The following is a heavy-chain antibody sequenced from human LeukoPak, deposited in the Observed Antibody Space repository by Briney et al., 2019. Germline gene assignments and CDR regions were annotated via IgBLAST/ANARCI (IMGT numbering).Heavy chain of an antibody. CDR1: GGFVGIGSYY. J-gene: IGHJ3*02. Sequence: KSSETLSLTCTVSGGFVGIGSYYWTWIRQPAGKGLEWIGRIYTSGITKYNPSLESRLSISLDTSKNQFSLKLNSVTAADTAVYYCARDGGTTSNPSHDTFAIWGQGTMVAVSS. D-gene: IGHD4-11*01. CDR3: ARDGGTTSNPSHDTFAI. CDR2: IYTSGIT. V-gene: IGHV4-61*02.